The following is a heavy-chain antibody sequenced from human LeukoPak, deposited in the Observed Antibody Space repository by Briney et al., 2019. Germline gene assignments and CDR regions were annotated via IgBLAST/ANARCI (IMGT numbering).Heavy chain of an antibody. J-gene: IGHJ5*02. Sequence: GGSLRLSCAASGFTFSSYSMNWVRQAPGKGLEWVSSISSSSSYIYYADSVKGRFTISRDNAKNSLYLQMNSLRAEDTAVYYCARDMPHNCFDPWGQGTLVTVSP. CDR1: GFTFSSYS. CDR2: ISSSSSYI. V-gene: IGHV3-21*01. D-gene: IGHD2-2*01. CDR3: ARDMPHNCFDP.